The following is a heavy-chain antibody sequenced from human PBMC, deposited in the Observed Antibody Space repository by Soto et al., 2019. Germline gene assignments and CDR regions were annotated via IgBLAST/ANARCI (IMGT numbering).Heavy chain of an antibody. CDR1: GYTFTKHY. CDR3: ARGSSSGSGGTGVLNV. D-gene: IGHD3-10*01. J-gene: IGHJ3*01. Sequence: QVQLAQSGAEVKKPGASVKVSCQASGYTFTKHYMHWVRQAPGRGLEWMGVINPGNASPRYAQKFQGRVTVTSDTFTSTVCMELTSLTSDDTAVYYCARGSSSGSGGTGVLNVWGQGTMVTVSS. V-gene: IGHV1-46*01. CDR2: INPGNASP.